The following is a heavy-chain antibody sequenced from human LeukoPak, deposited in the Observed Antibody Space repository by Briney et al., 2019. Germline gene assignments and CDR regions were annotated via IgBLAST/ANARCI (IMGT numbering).Heavy chain of an antibody. CDR2: ISYSGST. V-gene: IGHV4-38-2*01. CDR3: ARVPRWVGGASDY. D-gene: IGHD3-16*01. J-gene: IGHJ4*02. CDR1: GFTFSDSN. Sequence: GSLTLSCAASGFTFSDSNMNWVRQAPGKGLEWIGTISYSGSTFYNPSLKSRVTISVDTSKNQFSLILSSMTAADTAVYYCARVPRWVGGASDYWGQGTLVTVSS.